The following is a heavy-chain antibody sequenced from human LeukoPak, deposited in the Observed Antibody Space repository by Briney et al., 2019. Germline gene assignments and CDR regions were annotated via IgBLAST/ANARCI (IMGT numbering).Heavy chain of an antibody. V-gene: IGHV3-74*01. J-gene: IGHJ5*02. CDR2: INSDGSST. Sequence: PGGSLRLSCAASGFTFSSCWMHWVRQAPGKGLVWVSRINSDGSSTSYADSVKGRFTISRDNAKNTLYLQMNSLRAEDTAVYYCARGGRITIFGVVISGPGWFDPWGQGTLVTVSS. CDR3: ARGGRITIFGVVISGPGWFDP. CDR1: GFTFSSCW. D-gene: IGHD3-3*01.